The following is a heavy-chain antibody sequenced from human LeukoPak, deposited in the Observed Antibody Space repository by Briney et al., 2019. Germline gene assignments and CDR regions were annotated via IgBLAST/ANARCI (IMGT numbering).Heavy chain of an antibody. J-gene: IGHJ5*02. Sequence: GGSLRHSCAASGFTVSSNYMSWVRQAPGKGLEWVAFIRYDGSNKYYADSVKGRFTISRDNSKNTLYLQMNSLRAEDTAVYYCYVMVRGVPWFDPWGQGTLVTVSS. CDR2: IRYDGSNK. CDR1: GFTVSSNY. CDR3: YVMVRGVPWFDP. V-gene: IGHV3-30*02. D-gene: IGHD3-10*01.